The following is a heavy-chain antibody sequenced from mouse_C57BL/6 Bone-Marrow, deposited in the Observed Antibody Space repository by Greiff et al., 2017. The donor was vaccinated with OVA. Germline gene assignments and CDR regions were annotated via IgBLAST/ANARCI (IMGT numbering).Heavy chain of an antibody. CDR3: ARRDYGRYFDV. Sequence: QVQLQQSGPGLVQPSQSLSITCTVSGFSLTSYGVHWVRQSPGKGLEWLGVIWSGGSTDYNAAFISRLSISKDNSKSQVFFKMNSLQADDTAIYYCARRDYGRYFDVWGTGTTVTVSS. D-gene: IGHD1-1*01. V-gene: IGHV2-2*01. J-gene: IGHJ1*03. CDR2: IWSGGST. CDR1: GFSLTSYG.